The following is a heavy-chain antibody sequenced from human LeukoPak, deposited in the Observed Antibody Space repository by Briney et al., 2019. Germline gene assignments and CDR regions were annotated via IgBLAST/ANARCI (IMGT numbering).Heavy chain of an antibody. D-gene: IGHD7-27*01. CDR2: IYYSGST. CDR3: ARDWGTYFDY. J-gene: IGHJ4*02. CDR1: GGSISSGGSR. Sequence: PSQTLSLNCNVSGGSISSGGSRWSCIRQHPGKGLEWIGYIYYSGSTYYNPSLESRLTVSVDTSKNQFSLHLTSVTAADTAVYYCARDWGTYFDYWGQGTLVTVSS. V-gene: IGHV4-31*03.